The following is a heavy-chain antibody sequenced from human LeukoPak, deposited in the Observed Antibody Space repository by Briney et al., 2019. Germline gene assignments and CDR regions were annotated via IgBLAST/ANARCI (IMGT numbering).Heavy chain of an antibody. CDR1: GFTFSTYR. V-gene: IGHV3-21*01. CDR2: ISSSSSYI. Sequence: GGSLILSCVGTGFTFSTYRMNWVRQAPGEGLEWVSSISSSSSYIYYADSVKGRITISRDNAKNSLYLQMNSLRVEDTAVYYCARDKDVYFDYWGQGTLATVSS. J-gene: IGHJ4*02. CDR3: ARDKDVYFDY.